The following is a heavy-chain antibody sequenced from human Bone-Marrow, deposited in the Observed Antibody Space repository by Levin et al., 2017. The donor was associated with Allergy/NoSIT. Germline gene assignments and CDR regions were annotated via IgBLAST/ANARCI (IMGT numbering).Heavy chain of an antibody. CDR1: GYSFTGYD. CDR3: ARLSLWSDYRDY. CDR2: MNPNSGNT. V-gene: IGHV1-8*01. Sequence: ASVKVSCKASGYSFTGYDINWMRQATGQGLEWMGWMNPNSGNTDYAQKFQGRVTMTRDLSMGTAYMELSSLRSDDTAVYYCARLSLWSDYRDYWGQGTLVTVSS. J-gene: IGHJ4*02. D-gene: IGHD3-3*01.